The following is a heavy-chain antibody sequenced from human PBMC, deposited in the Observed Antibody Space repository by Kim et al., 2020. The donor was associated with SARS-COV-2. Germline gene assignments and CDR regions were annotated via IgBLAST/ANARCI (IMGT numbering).Heavy chain of an antibody. CDR3: ARESYYGMDV. CDR2: IYYSGST. J-gene: IGHJ6*02. Sequence: SETLSLTCTVSGGSISSYYWSWIRQPPGKGLEWIGYIYYSGSTNYNPSLKSRVTISVDTSKNQFSLKLSSVTAADTAVYYCARESYYGMDVWGQGTTVTVSS. CDR1: GGSISSYY. V-gene: IGHV4-59*13.